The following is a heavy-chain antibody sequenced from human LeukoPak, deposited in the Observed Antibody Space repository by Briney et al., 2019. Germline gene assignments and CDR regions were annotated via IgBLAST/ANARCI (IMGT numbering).Heavy chain of an antibody. CDR1: GFIFSSYS. J-gene: IGHJ6*02. V-gene: IGHV3-23*01. CDR2: ITGSGGNT. D-gene: IGHD6-13*01. Sequence: GGSLRLSCAASGFIFSSYSMSWVRHAPGKGREGCSVITGSGGNTYYADSVKGRFTISKYNSKNTVYLQISSLRVDDTAVYYCAKAASSSWHSYYYGMDVWGQGNTVTVSS. CDR3: AKAASSSWHSYYYGMDV.